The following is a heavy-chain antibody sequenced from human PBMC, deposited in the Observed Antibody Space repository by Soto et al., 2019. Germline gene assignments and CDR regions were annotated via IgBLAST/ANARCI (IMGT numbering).Heavy chain of an antibody. J-gene: IGHJ6*02. V-gene: IGHV4-39*01. Sequence: SATLSLTCTVSGGSISSSSYYWGWIRQPPGKGLGWIGSIYYSGYTYDNPSLKSRVTISVDTSKNQFSLKLSSVTAADTAVYYCARHNGPLYVGYYYDMDVWGQGTTVT. CDR2: IYYSGYT. D-gene: IGHD3-16*01. CDR3: ARHNGPLYVGYYYDMDV. CDR1: GGSISSSSYY.